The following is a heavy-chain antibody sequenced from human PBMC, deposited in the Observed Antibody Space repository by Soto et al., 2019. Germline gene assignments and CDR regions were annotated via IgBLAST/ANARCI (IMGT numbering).Heavy chain of an antibody. CDR1: GGSISSYY. V-gene: IGHV4-59*01. Sequence: QVQLQESGPGLVKPSETLSLTCTVSGGSISSYYWSWIRQPPGKGLEWIGYIYYSGSTNYNPSLKRRVTIQVDTSKNQFSLKLSSVTAADTAVYYCARGDSSGWDFDYWGQGTLVTVSS. J-gene: IGHJ4*02. D-gene: IGHD6-19*01. CDR2: IYYSGST. CDR3: ARGDSSGWDFDY.